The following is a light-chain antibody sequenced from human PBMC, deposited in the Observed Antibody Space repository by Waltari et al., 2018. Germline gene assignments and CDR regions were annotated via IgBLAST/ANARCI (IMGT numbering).Light chain of an antibody. CDR2: DAS. J-gene: IGKJ5*01. V-gene: IGKV1-39*01. CDR3: QQSYSAPFT. Sequence: DIQMTQSPSSLSASVRARVTITCRPSRGIDAFLNWYQQQPGKAPKLLIYDASTLQRGVPPRFSGTRIGTDFSLTISDLQPEDFATYFCQQSYSAPFTFGRGTRLE. CDR1: RGIDAF.